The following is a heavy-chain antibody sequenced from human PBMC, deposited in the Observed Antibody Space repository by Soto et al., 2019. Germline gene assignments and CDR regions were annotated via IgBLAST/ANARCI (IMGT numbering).Heavy chain of an antibody. Sequence: QLQLQESGPGLVKPSETLSLTCTVSGGSISSSSITYYWGWIRQPPGKGPEWIGGIHSSGSAYYSLCLKSRVTVSIDVSKNEFSLKLSSVTAADTAVYYCARRPRAVAGMDNWFDPWGQGILVTVSS. D-gene: IGHD6-19*01. CDR3: ARRPRAVAGMDNWFDP. CDR1: GGSISSSSITYY. CDR2: IHSSGSA. J-gene: IGHJ5*02. V-gene: IGHV4-39*01.